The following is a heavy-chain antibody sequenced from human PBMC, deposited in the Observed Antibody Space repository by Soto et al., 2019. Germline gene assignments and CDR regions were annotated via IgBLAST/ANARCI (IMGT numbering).Heavy chain of an antibody. CDR1: GGSISSGDYY. D-gene: IGHD2-15*01. CDR3: AREGGKRPWGAFDI. CDR2: IYYSGST. V-gene: IGHV4-30-4*08. J-gene: IGHJ3*02. Sequence: SETLSLTCTVSGGSISSGDYYWSWIRQPPGKGLEWIGYIYYSGSTYYNPSLKSRVTISVDTSKNQFSLKLSSVTAADTAVYYCAREGGKRPWGAFDIWGQGTMVTVSS.